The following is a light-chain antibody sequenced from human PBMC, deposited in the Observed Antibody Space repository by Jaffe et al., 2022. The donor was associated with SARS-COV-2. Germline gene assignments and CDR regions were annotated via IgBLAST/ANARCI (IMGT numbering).Light chain of an antibody. CDR1: SGSVSTTYY. CDR2: NTN. Sequence: QTVVTQEPSFSVSPGETVTLTCGLNSGSVSTTYYPSWYQQTPGRAPRTLIYNTNTRSSGVPDRFSGSILGNKAALTIAGALAEDESDYYCVLLMGSVWMFGGGTKLTVL. J-gene: IGLJ3*02. V-gene: IGLV8-61*01. CDR3: VLLMGSVWM.